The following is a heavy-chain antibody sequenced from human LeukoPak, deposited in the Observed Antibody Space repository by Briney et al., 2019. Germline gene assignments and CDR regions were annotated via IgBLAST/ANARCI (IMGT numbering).Heavy chain of an antibody. CDR3: THSDTTMANDY. J-gene: IGHJ4*02. CDR2: IYWDGDE. Sequence: SGPTLVKRTQTLTLTCTFSGFSLSTSEVGVGWIRQPPGKALEWLALIYWDGDERYSPSLKSRLTITKDTSKNQVVLTMTNMDPVDTATYYCTHSDTTMANDYWGQGSLVTVSS. CDR1: GFSLSTSEVG. D-gene: IGHD5-18*01. V-gene: IGHV2-5*02.